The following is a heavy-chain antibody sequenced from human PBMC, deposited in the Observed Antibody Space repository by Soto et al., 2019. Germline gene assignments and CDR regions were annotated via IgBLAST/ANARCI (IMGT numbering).Heavy chain of an antibody. V-gene: IGHV1-18*01. J-gene: IGHJ6*02. CDR3: ARGNGFGESDV. CDR1: GYSFTSYG. Sequence: QVQLVQSGAEVKKPGASVKVSCKASGYSFTSYGISWVRQAPGQGLEWMGWISAYNGNTNYSQKLQGRVTITTDTSTSTAYTRLGSLRSDDTPVYYCARGNGFGESDVWGQGTTVSVSS. CDR2: ISAYNGNT. D-gene: IGHD3-10*01.